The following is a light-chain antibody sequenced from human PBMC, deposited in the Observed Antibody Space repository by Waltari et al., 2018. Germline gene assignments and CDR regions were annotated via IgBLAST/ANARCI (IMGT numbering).Light chain of an antibody. CDR3: QNHERLPAM. V-gene: IGKV3-20*01. CDR2: GAS. CDR1: QSVSRY. Sequence: SCRASQSVSRYLAWYQQKPGQAPRLLTYGASSRATGIPDRFSGSESGTDSSLTISRLEPEDFAVYYCQNHERLPAMFGQGTKVEIK. J-gene: IGKJ1*01.